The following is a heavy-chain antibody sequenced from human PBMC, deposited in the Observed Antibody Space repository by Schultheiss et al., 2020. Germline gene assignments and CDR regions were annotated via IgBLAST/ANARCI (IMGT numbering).Heavy chain of an antibody. CDR3: ARAVVVPAAMGGWFDP. D-gene: IGHD2-2*01. V-gene: IGHV4-34*01. J-gene: IGHJ5*02. Sequence: SETLSLTCAVYGGSFSGYYWSWIRQPPGKGLEWIGEINHSGSTNYNPSLKSRVTISVDTSKNQFSLKVNSVTAADTAVYYCARAVVVPAAMGGWFDPWGQGTLVTVSS. CDR2: INHSGST. CDR1: GGSFSGYY.